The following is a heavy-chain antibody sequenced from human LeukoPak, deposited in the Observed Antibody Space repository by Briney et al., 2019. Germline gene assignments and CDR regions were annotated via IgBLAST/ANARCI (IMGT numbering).Heavy chain of an antibody. CDR3: AREISGSFDY. CDR1: GGSISSGGYY. D-gene: IGHD1-26*01. Sequence: SETLSLTCTVSGGSISSGGYYWSWIRQHPGKGLEWIGYIYYSGSTNYNPSLKSRVTISVDTSKNQFSLKLSSVTAADTAVYYCAREISGSFDYWGQGTLVTVSS. J-gene: IGHJ4*02. V-gene: IGHV4-61*08. CDR2: IYYSGST.